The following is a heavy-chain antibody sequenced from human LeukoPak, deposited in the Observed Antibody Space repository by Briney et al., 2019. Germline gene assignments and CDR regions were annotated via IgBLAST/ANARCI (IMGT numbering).Heavy chain of an antibody. V-gene: IGHV2-5*02. CDR2: IYWDDDK. J-gene: IGHJ4*02. CDR1: GFSLSTSGVG. Sequence: SGPTMVIPTQTLTLTCTFSGFSLSTSGVGVGWIRQPPGKALEWLALIYWDDDKRYSPSLKSRLTITKDTPKNQVVLTMTNLDPVDTATYYCAHIFINIYYFDYWGQGTLVTVSS. CDR3: AHIFINIYYFDY.